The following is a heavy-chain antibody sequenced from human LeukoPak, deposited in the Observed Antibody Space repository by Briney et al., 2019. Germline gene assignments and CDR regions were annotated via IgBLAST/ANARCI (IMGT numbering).Heavy chain of an antibody. CDR2: ITGSRTTI. J-gene: IGHJ6*03. V-gene: IGHV3-48*01. CDR1: GCTFSSYN. Sequence: GGSLRLFCAASGCTFSSYNMNWVRQAPGKGLEWISYITGSRTTIYYANSVKGRFTISRDNAKNSLYLQMNSLRAEDTAVYYCARLHYYDSSGYYYYYYYMDVWGKGTTVTISS. CDR3: ARLHYYDSSGYYYYYYYMDV. D-gene: IGHD3-22*01.